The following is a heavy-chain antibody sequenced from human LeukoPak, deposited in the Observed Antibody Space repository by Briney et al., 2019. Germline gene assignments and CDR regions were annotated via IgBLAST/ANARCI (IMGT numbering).Heavy chain of an antibody. CDR1: GGSISSHY. D-gene: IGHD5-18*01. V-gene: IGHV4-59*11. CDR3: ATIKRGSIFGYFDF. Sequence: SETLSLTCTVSGGSISSHYWSWIRQPPGKGLEWIAYLSDSVYTKDNPSLQSRLTLSADTSKNQFSLRLSSVTAADTAVYYCATIKRGSIFGYFDFWGQGIKVTVSS. CDR2: LSDSVYT. J-gene: IGHJ4*02.